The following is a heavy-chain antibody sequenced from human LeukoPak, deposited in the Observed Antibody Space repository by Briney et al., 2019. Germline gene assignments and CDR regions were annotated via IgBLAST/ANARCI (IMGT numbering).Heavy chain of an antibody. CDR1: GFTFSSYG. V-gene: IGHV3-30*18. D-gene: IGHD6-19*01. CDR2: ISYDGSNK. Sequence: PGGSLRLSCAASGFTFSSYGMHWVRQAPGKGLEWVAVISYDGSNKYCADSVKGRFTISRDNSKNTLYLQMNSLRAEDTAVYYCAKDGEMYSSGWYYFDYWGQGTLVTVSS. J-gene: IGHJ4*02. CDR3: AKDGEMYSSGWYYFDY.